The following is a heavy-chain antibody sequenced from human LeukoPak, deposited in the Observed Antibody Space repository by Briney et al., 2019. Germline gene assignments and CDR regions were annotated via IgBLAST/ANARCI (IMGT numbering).Heavy chain of an antibody. CDR1: GGSISRYY. D-gene: IGHD6-19*01. CDR2: IYTSGST. V-gene: IGHV4-4*07. CDR3: ARGRDSSGWAFDC. J-gene: IGHJ4*02. Sequence: RPSETLSLTCTVSGGSISRYYSSWIRQPARKGLEWIGCIYTSGSTNYNPSLTSRVTMSVDTSKNQSSLKLSSVTAADTAVYYCARGRDSSGWAFDCWGQGTLVTVSS.